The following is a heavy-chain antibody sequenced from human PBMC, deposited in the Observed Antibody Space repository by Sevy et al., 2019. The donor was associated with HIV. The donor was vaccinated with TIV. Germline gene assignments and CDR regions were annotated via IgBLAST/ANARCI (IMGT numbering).Heavy chain of an antibody. V-gene: IGHV1-24*01. CDR1: GYTLTELS. D-gene: IGHD6-6*01. CDR3: ATKRIAPRPIYYYYYGMDV. Sequence: ASVKVSCKVSGYTLTELSMHWVRQAPGKGLEWMGGFDPEDGETIYAQKFQGRVTMTEDTSTDTAYMELSSLRSEDTAVYYCATKRIAPRPIYYYYYGMDVWGQGTTVTVSS. CDR2: FDPEDGET. J-gene: IGHJ6*02.